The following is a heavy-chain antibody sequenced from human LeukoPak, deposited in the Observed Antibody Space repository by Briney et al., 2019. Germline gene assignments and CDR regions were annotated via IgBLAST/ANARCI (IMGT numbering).Heavy chain of an antibody. Sequence: PGGSLRLSCAASGFTVSSNYMSWVRQAPGKGLERVSVIYTGGSTYYADSVKGRFTISRDNSKNTLYLQMNSLRAEDTAVYYCARDNYGGNLDYWGQGTLVTVSS. CDR2: IYTGGST. V-gene: IGHV3-53*01. J-gene: IGHJ4*02. CDR1: GFTVSSNY. D-gene: IGHD4-23*01. CDR3: ARDNYGGNLDY.